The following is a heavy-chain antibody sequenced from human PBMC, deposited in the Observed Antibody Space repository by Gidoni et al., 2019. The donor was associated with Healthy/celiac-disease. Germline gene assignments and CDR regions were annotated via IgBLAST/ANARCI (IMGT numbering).Heavy chain of an antibody. CDR2: ILYDGSNK. CDR1: GFTFRSYG. D-gene: IGHD6-13*01. V-gene: IGHV3-30*02. Sequence: QVQLVESGGGVVQPGGALRLSCAASGFTFRSYGMHWVRQAPGKGLGWVAFILYDGSNKYYADSVKGRFTISRDNSKNTLYLQMNSLRAEDTAVYYCAKGADIAGRKADGMDVWGQGTTVTVSS. CDR3: AKGADIAGRKADGMDV. J-gene: IGHJ6*02.